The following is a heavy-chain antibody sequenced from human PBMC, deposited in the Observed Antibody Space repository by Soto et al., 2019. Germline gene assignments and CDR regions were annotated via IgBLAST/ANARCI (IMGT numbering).Heavy chain of an antibody. CDR2: ISSNGGST. V-gene: IGHV3-64D*08. D-gene: IGHD3-22*01. Sequence: GGSLRLSCSASGFTFSSYAMHWVRQAPGKGLEYVSAISSNGGSTYYADSVKGRFTISRDNSKNTLYLQMSILRAEDTAVYYCVMDDSSGYYAEYYYYYGMDVWGQGTTVTVSS. J-gene: IGHJ6*02. CDR3: VMDDSSGYYAEYYYYYGMDV. CDR1: GFTFSSYA.